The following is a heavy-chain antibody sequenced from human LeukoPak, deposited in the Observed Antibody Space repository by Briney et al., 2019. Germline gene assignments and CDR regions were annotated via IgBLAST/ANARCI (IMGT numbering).Heavy chain of an antibody. CDR3: ARDNYENFDY. D-gene: IGHD3-22*01. V-gene: IGHV4-59*01. CDR1: GGSISSYY. J-gene: IGHJ4*02. Sequence: SETLSLTCTVSGGSISSYYWSWIRQPPGKGLEWIGYIYYSGSTNYNPSLKSRVTISVDTSKNQFSLKLSSVTAADTAVYYRARDNYENFDYWGQGTLVTVSS. CDR2: IYYSGST.